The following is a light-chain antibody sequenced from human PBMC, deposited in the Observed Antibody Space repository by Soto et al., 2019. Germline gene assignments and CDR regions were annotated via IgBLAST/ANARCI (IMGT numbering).Light chain of an antibody. CDR3: MQALQTPFT. Sequence: EILVTKTPLSLPVCHGEPASISCRFSQSLLQTNGNTYLDWYLQKPGQSPQLLISLATNRASGVPDRFSGSGSGTDFTLKISRVEAEDVGVYYCMQALQTPFTFGGGTKVDI. V-gene: IGKV2-28*01. CDR1: QSLLQTNGNTY. J-gene: IGKJ4*01. CDR2: LAT.